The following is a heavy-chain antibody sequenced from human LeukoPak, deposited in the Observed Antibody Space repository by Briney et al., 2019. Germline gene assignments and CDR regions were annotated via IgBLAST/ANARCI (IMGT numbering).Heavy chain of an antibody. CDR1: GYSFTSYW. D-gene: IGHD3-3*01. Sequence: GESLKISCKGSGYSFTSYWIGWVRQMPGKGLEWMGIIYPGGSDTRYSPSFQGQVTISADKSISTAYLQWSSLKASDTAMYYCARLRFLGPVEGFAWFDPWGQGTLVTVSS. CDR2: IYPGGSDT. CDR3: ARLRFLGPVEGFAWFDP. J-gene: IGHJ5*02. V-gene: IGHV5-51*01.